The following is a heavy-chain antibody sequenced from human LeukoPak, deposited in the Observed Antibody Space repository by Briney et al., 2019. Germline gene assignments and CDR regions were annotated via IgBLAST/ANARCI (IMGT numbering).Heavy chain of an antibody. Sequence: GGSLRLSCAASGFTFSSYAMSWVRQAPGKGLEWVSAISGSGGSTYYADSVKGQFTISRDNSKNTLYLQMNSLRAEDTAVYYCAKDTTYYDILTGYSPWGQGTLVTVSS. V-gene: IGHV3-23*01. D-gene: IGHD3-9*01. J-gene: IGHJ5*02. CDR2: ISGSGGST. CDR1: GFTFSSYA. CDR3: AKDTTYYDILTGYSP.